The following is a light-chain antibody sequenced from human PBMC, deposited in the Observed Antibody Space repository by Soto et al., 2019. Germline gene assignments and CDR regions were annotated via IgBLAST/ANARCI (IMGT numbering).Light chain of an antibody. CDR3: MQGIHWSFT. CDR1: QSLVHSDGNTY. CDR2: KVS. V-gene: IGKV2-30*02. J-gene: IGKJ3*01. Sequence: DVVMTQSPLSLPVTRGQPASISCRSSQSLVHSDGNTYLTWFQQRPGQSPRRLIYKVSNRDSGVPDRFSGSGSGTDFTLKISRVEAEDVGVYYCMQGIHWSFTFGPGTKVDIK.